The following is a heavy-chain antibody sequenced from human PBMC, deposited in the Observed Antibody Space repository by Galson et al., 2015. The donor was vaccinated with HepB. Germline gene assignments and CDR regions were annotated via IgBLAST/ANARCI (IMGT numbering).Heavy chain of an antibody. CDR1: GFTFSSYG. D-gene: IGHD5-18*01. Sequence: SLRLSCAASGFTFSSYGMHWVRQAPGKGLEWVAVIWYDGSNKYYADSVKGRFTISRDNSKNTLYLQMNSLRAEDTAVYYCARENVDTAMVQGFDYWGQGTLVTVSS. CDR2: IWYDGSNK. J-gene: IGHJ4*02. V-gene: IGHV3-33*01. CDR3: ARENVDTAMVQGFDY.